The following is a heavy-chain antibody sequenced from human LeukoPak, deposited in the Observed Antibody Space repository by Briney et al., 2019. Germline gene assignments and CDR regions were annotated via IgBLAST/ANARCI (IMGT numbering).Heavy chain of an antibody. CDR3: ARGYYDSSGYLISYNWFDP. V-gene: IGHV4-59*01. J-gene: IGHJ5*02. Sequence: SETLSLTCTVSGGSISHYYWSWIRQPPGKGLEWIGYLYYSGSTNYNTSLKSRVTISVATSKNQFSLKLSSVTAADTAVYYCARGYYDSSGYLISYNWFDPWGQGTLVTVSS. CDR2: LYYSGST. CDR1: GGSISHYY. D-gene: IGHD3-22*01.